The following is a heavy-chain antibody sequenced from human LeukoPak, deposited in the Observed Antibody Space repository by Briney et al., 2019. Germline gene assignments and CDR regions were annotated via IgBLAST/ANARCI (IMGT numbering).Heavy chain of an antibody. CDR2: IYYSGST. J-gene: IGHJ4*02. Sequence: SETLSLTCTVSGGSISSGGYYWSWIRQHPGKGLEWIGYIYYSGSTYYNPSLKSRVTISVDTSKNQFSLKLSSVTAADTAVYYCARGEMATISKGQYYFDYWGQGTLVTVSS. D-gene: IGHD5-24*01. V-gene: IGHV4-31*03. CDR3: ARGEMATISKGQYYFDY. CDR1: GGSISSGGYY.